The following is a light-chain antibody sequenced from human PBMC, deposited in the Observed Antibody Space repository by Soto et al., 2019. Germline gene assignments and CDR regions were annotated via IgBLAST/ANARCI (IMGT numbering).Light chain of an antibody. CDR3: QQYGSSPQT. CDR2: GAS. J-gene: IGKJ2*01. V-gene: IGKV3-20*01. CDR1: QSVSNNY. Sequence: EIVLTQSPGTLSLSPGERATLSCRASQSVSNNYLAWYQQKPGQAPRLLIYGASSRATGIPDRFSGSGSGKDFTLTISRLEPEGFAVYYCQQYGSSPQTFGQGTKLEIK.